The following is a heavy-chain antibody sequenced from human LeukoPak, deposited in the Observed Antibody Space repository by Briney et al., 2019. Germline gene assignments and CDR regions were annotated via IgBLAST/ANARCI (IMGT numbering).Heavy chain of an antibody. V-gene: IGHV3-53*01. CDR1: GFTVSSNY. Sequence: GGSLRLSCAASGFTVSSNYMSWVRQAPGKGLEWVSVIYSGGSTYYADSVKGRFTISRDNSKNTLYLQMNSLRAEDTAVYYCARGVGGTFDAFDIWGQGTMVTVSS. D-gene: IGHD1-26*01. J-gene: IGHJ3*02. CDR3: ARGVGGTFDAFDI. CDR2: IYSGGST.